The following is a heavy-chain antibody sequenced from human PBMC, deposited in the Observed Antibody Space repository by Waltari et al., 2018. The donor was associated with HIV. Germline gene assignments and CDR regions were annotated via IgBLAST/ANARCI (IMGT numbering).Heavy chain of an antibody. J-gene: IGHJ5*02. Sequence: QVQLQQWGAGLLKPSETLSLTCAVSGGSFSGYYWSWIRQPPGKGLEWIGEINHSGRTNYNPSLKSRVTISVDTSKNQFSLKLSSVTAADTAVYYCARHGIAAAGTRDNWFDPWGQGTLVTVSS. CDR1: GGSFSGYY. D-gene: IGHD6-13*01. CDR2: INHSGRT. CDR3: ARHGIAAAGTRDNWFDP. V-gene: IGHV4-34*01.